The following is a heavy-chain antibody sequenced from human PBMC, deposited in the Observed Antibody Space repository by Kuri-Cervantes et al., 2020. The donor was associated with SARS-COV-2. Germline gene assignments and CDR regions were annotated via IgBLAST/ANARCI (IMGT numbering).Heavy chain of an antibody. J-gene: IGHJ4*02. D-gene: IGHD6-13*01. CDR3: ARVHRGYSSSWLDY. V-gene: IGHV3-53*04. CDR2: IYSGGST. Sequence: GESLKISCAASGFTVSSNYMSWVRQAPGKGLEWVSVIYSGGSTYYADSVKGRFTISRHNSKNTLYLQMNSLRAEDTAVYYCARVHRGYSSSWLDYWGQGTLVTVSS. CDR1: GFTVSSNY.